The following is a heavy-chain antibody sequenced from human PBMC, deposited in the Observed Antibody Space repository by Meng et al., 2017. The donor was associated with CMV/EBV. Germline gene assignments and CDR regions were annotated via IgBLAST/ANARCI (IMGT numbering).Heavy chain of an antibody. CDR2: MNPNSGNT. CDR1: GYTFTSYD. Sequence: ASVKVSCKASGYTFTSYDINWVRQATGQGLEWMGWMNPNSGNTGYAQKLQGRVTMTTDTSTSTAYMELRSLRSDDTAVYYCARDPFIVVVPEVYGMDVWGQGTTVTVSS. J-gene: IGHJ6*02. V-gene: IGHV1-8*01. D-gene: IGHD2-2*01. CDR3: ARDPFIVVVPEVYGMDV.